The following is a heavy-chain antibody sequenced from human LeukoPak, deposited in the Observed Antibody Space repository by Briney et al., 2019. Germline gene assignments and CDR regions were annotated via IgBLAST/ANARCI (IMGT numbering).Heavy chain of an antibody. J-gene: IGHJ4*02. Sequence: SETLSLTCAVYGGSFSGYYWSWIRQPPGKGLEWIGEINHSGSTNYNPSLKSRVTISVDTSKDQFSLKLSSVTAADTAVYYCARLLPIASWAPKKYYFDYWGQGTLVTVSS. CDR2: INHSGST. D-gene: IGHD2-15*01. V-gene: IGHV4-34*01. CDR3: ARLLPIASWAPKKYYFDY. CDR1: GGSFSGYY.